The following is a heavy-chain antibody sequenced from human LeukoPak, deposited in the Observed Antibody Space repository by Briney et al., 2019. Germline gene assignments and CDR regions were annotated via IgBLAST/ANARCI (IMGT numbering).Heavy chain of an antibody. CDR2: ISGSGGST. CDR1: GFTFSSYA. CDR3: AKDGGLYCGGDCHMDY. J-gene: IGHJ4*02. V-gene: IGHV3-23*01. Sequence: GGSLRLSCAVSGFTFSSYAMSWVRQAPGKGLEWVSAISGSGGSTYYADSVKGRFTISRDNSKNTLYLQMNSLRAEDTAVYYCAKDGGLYCGGDCHMDYWGQGTLVTVSS. D-gene: IGHD2-21*02.